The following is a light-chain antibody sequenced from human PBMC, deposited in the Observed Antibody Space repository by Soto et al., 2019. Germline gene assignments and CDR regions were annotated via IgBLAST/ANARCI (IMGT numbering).Light chain of an antibody. CDR1: QSGSRAY. J-gene: IGKJ4*01. Sequence: SPDPQTISPGERATPSCRASQSGSRAYLAWYQQKPGQAPRLLLDDASNRVTGIPVRFSGSGSGTDFTLTISSLQPEDVATYYCQQYSAYPHTFGGGTNVDI. CDR2: DAS. V-gene: IGKV3D-7*01. CDR3: QQYSAYPHT.